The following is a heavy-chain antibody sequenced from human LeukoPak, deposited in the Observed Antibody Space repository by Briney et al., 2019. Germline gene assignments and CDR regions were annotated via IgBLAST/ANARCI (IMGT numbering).Heavy chain of an antibody. CDR1: GGTFSSYA. CDR2: IIPIFGST. V-gene: IGHV1-69*06. Sequence: GASVKVSCKASGGTFSSYAISWVRQAPGQGLEWIGGIIPIFGSTNYAQKFQGRVMITANKSTSTAYMELSSLRSEDTAVYYCARDPEYSNSSVSDPWGQGTLVTVSS. CDR3: ARDPEYSNSSVSDP. D-gene: IGHD6-6*01. J-gene: IGHJ5*02.